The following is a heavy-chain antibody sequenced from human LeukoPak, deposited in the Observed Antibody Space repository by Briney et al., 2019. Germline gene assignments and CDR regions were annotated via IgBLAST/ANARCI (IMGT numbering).Heavy chain of an antibody. J-gene: IGHJ4*02. CDR2: IYTSGST. CDR1: GGSISSGSYY. D-gene: IGHD2-2*01. Sequence: PSQTLSLTCTVSGGSISSGSYYWSWIRQPAGKGLEWIGRIYTSGSTNYNPSLKSRVTISVDTSKNQFSLKLSSVTAADTAVYYCARGRKDIVVVPAAIFNYWGQGTLVTVSS. V-gene: IGHV4-61*02. CDR3: ARGRKDIVVVPAAIFNY.